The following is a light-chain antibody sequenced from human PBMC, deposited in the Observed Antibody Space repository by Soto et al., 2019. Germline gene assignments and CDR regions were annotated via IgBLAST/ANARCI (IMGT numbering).Light chain of an antibody. J-gene: IGLJ2*01. CDR3: SSYTSSSTPL. CDR2: DVS. Sequence: QSVLTQPASVSGSPGQSITISCTGTSSDVGGYNYVSWYQQHPGKAPKLMIYDVSARPSGVSNRFSGSKSGNTASLTISGLQAEDEADYYCSSYTSSSTPLFGGGTQLTVL. V-gene: IGLV2-14*01. CDR1: SSDVGGYNY.